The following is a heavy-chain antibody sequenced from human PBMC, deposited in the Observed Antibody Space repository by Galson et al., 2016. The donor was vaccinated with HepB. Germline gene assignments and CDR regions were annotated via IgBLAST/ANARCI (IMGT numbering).Heavy chain of an antibody. CDR1: GFMFTNYR. Sequence: SLRLSCAASGFMFTNYRMNWLRQAPGKGLEWLSDISGGSTTINYADSVKGRFIIARDNAKSSLYLQMNSLRADDTAVYLCARDGELQVGNHYSYFGMDVWGQGTTVTVSS. CDR2: ISGGSTTI. D-gene: IGHD1-7*01. V-gene: IGHV3-48*04. CDR3: ARDGELQVGNHYSYFGMDV. J-gene: IGHJ6*02.